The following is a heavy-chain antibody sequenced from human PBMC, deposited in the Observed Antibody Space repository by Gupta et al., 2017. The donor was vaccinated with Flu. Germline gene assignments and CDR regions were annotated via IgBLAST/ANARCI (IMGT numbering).Heavy chain of an antibody. V-gene: IGHV3-23*01. CDR3: AKLTEGYKRNCDYYGMDV. CDR2: ISKRGDHT. D-gene: IGHD1-1*01. J-gene: IGHJ6*02. Sequence: KGLQWVSVISKRGDHTFYADSVKGRFTISRDNSKNTLYLQMNSLRAEDTAVYYCAKLTEGYKRNCDYYGMDVWGQGTTVTDAS.